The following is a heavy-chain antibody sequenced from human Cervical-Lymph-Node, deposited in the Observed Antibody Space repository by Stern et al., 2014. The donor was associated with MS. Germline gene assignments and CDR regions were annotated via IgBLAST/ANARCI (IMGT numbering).Heavy chain of an antibody. V-gene: IGHV1-18*04. J-gene: IGHJ6*02. D-gene: IGHD3-9*01. Sequence: QVQLVQSGPEVKKPGASVKVSCKASGYTFTSYGISWVRQAPGQGLEWMGWLSAYNGNTNYAQKLQGRVTMTTDTSTSTAYMELRSLRSDDTAVYYCARDLYYDILDRYYGMDVWGQGTTVTVSS. CDR2: LSAYNGNT. CDR1: GYTFTSYG. CDR3: ARDLYYDILDRYYGMDV.